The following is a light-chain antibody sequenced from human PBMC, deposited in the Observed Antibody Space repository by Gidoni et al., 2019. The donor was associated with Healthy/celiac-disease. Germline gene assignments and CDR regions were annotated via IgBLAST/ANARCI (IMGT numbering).Light chain of an antibody. V-gene: IGKV1-5*03. J-gene: IGKJ2*01. Sequence: DIQMTQSPSTLSASVGDIVTITCRASQSISSWLAWYQQKPVKAPKLLIYKASSLESGVPSRFSGSGSGTEFTLTISSLQPDDFATYYCQQYNSYQYPFGQGTKLEIK. CDR2: KAS. CDR1: QSISSW. CDR3: QQYNSYQYP.